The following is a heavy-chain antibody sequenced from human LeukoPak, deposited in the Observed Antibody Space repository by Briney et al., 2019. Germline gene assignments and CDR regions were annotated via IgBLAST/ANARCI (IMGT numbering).Heavy chain of an antibody. CDR2: ISSSGGRT. CDR3: AKAARGYS. V-gene: IGHV3-23*01. CDR1: GFTFRTYG. Sequence: PGGSLRLSCAASGFTFRTYGLSWVRQAPGKGLEWVSGISSSGGRTYYADSVKGRFTISRDNSKNTLYLQMNSLRAEDTAVYYCAKAARGYSWGQGTLVTVSS. D-gene: IGHD5-18*01. J-gene: IGHJ4*02.